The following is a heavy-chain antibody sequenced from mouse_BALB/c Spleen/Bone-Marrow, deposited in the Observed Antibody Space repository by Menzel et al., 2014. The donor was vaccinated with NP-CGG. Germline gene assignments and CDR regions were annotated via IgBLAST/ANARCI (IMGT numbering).Heavy chain of an antibody. J-gene: IGHJ3*01. CDR1: DYSFNSYW. D-gene: IGHD6-2*01. V-gene: IGHV1S82*01. Sequence: VQLQQSGAAVVTPGGSVYLPCKASDYSFNSYWMNWVRQRPGQGLEWMGMIHPSDSETRLNQMFKDKATLTVDKSSRSAYMPLSNPTSEVSGFYACARRGYDGGLAYWGHETVVT. CDR2: IHPSDSET. CDR3: ARRGYDGGLAY.